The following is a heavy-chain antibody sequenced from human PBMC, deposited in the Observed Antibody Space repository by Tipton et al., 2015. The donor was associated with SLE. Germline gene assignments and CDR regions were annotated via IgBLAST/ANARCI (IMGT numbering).Heavy chain of an antibody. D-gene: IGHD6-13*01. Sequence: TLSLTCAVYGGSFSGYYWSWIRQPPGKGLEWIGYIYYSGSTNYNPSLKSRVTISVDTSKNQFSLKLSSVTAADTAVYYCARGRVAAVYYYYYYYMDVWGKGTTVTVSS. V-gene: IGHV4-59*12. CDR1: GGSFSGYY. CDR3: ARGRVAAVYYYYYYYMDV. J-gene: IGHJ6*03. CDR2: IYYSGST.